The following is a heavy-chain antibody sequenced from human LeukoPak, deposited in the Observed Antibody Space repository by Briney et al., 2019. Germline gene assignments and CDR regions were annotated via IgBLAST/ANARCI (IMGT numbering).Heavy chain of an antibody. J-gene: IGHJ4*02. CDR1: GGSISTSNYY. CDR3: ARGTGPTGLTL. D-gene: IGHD1-7*01. CDR2: IFYSGST. V-gene: IGHV4-39*07. Sequence: SETLSLTCTVSGGSISTSNYYWGWIRQPPGKGLEWIGNIFYSGSTYYSPSLRSRVTISLDTSKNQFSLQLNSVSPEDTALYYCARGTGPTGLTLWGQGTLVTVSS.